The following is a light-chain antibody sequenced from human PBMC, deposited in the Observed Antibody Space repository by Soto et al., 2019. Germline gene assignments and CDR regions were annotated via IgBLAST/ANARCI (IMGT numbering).Light chain of an antibody. CDR3: QSYDSSLSGVV. CDR1: SSNIGAGYD. J-gene: IGLJ2*01. V-gene: IGLV1-40*01. CDR2: GNS. Sequence: QSVLTQPPSVSGAPGQRGTISCTGSSSNIGAGYDVHWYQQLPGTAPKLLIYGNSNRPSGVPDRVSGSKAGTSASLAITGLQAEDEADYYCQSYDSSLSGVVFGGGTKLTVL.